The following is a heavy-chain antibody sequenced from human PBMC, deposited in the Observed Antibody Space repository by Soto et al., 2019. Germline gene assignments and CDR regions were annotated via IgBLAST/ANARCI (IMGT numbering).Heavy chain of an antibody. V-gene: IGHV4-59*08. CDR2: IYYSGST. CDR3: AGGAVAGTKGAFYYYYMDV. Sequence: SETLSLTCTVSGGSISSYYWSWIRQPPGKGLEWIGYIYYSGSTNYNPSLKSRVTISVDTSKNQFSLKLSSVTAADTAVYYCAGGAVAGTKGAFYYYYMDVWGQGTTVTVSS. D-gene: IGHD6-19*01. J-gene: IGHJ6*03. CDR1: GGSISSYY.